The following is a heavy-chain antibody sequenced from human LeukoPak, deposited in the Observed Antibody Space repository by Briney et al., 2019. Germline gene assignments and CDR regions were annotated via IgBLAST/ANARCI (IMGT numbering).Heavy chain of an antibody. V-gene: IGHV3-7*01. CDR2: IKQDGSEK. CDR3: ARGGSSYDY. D-gene: IGHD6-6*01. CDR1: GFTFNSYW. J-gene: IGHJ4*03. Sequence: GGSLRLSCAASGFTFNSYWMTWVRQAPGKGLEWVANIKQDGSEKYYVDSVKGRFTISRDNAKSSLYLQMNSLRAEDTAVYYCARGGSSYDYWGQGTTVTVSS.